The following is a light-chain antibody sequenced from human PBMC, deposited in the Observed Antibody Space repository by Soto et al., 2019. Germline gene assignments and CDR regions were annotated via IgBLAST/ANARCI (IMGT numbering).Light chain of an antibody. CDR2: GAS. Sequence: EIVLTQSPGTLSLSPGERATLSCRACQSISSSSLAWYQQKPGQAPRLLIYGASSRATGIPDRFSGSGSGTDFTLTISRLEPEDFAVYYCQQYGSSPETFGQGTKLEIK. CDR3: QQYGSSPET. V-gene: IGKV3-20*01. J-gene: IGKJ2*01. CDR1: QSISSSS.